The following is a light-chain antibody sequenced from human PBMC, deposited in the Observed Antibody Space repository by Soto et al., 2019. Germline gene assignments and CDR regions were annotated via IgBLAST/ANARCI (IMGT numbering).Light chain of an antibody. CDR1: QSVSSSY. Sequence: EIVLTQSPGTLSLSPGERATLSCRASQSVSSSYLAWYQQKPGQAPRLLIYAASSRANGITDRFSGSGAGTDFTLTISRLEPEDVAVYYCQQYGSSPPFTFGPGTKVDIK. J-gene: IGKJ3*01. CDR2: AAS. V-gene: IGKV3-20*01. CDR3: QQYGSSPPFT.